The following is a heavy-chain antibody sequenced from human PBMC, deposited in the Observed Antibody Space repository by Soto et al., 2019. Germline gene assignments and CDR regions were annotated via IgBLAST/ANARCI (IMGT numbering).Heavy chain of an antibody. CDR1: GYSITSGFY. J-gene: IGHJ4*02. CDR3: TRGAGAPWVRFDS. V-gene: IGHV4-38-2*01. Sequence: WETLSLTCGVSGYSITSGFYWGWVRQSPGKGLEWIGTISYSAKTFYNPSLASRFSMAVDSSKNQFSLRLTSVTAADTALYYCTRGAGAPWVRFDSWGRGILVTVSS. D-gene: IGHD3-16*01. CDR2: ISYSAKT.